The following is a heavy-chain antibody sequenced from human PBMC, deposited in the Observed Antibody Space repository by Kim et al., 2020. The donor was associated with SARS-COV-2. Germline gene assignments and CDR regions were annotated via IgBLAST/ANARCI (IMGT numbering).Heavy chain of an antibody. D-gene: IGHD6-13*01. CDR3: ARDSEQLVTINWFDP. Sequence: GSLRLSCAASGFTFSSYAMHWVRQAPGKGLEWVAVISYDGSNKYYADSVKGRFTISRDNSKNTLYLQMNSLRAEDTAVYYCARDSEQLVTINWFDPWGQGTLVTVSS. V-gene: IGHV3-30*04. J-gene: IGHJ5*02. CDR2: ISYDGSNK. CDR1: GFTFSSYA.